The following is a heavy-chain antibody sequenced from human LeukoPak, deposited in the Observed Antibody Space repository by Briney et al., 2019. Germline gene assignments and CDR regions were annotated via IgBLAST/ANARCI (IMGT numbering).Heavy chain of an antibody. D-gene: IGHD3-10*01. CDR3: ARRYYYNLGSFPFDF. CDR1: GGPFSGYF. Sequence: SETLSRTCAVSGGPFSGYFWSWIRKSSGKGLEWIGEIHNSGTTNYNPSLNSRVTISEDTSKNQFYLNLSSVTAADTAVYYCARRYYYNLGSFPFDFWGQGTLVTVSS. CDR2: IHNSGTT. J-gene: IGHJ4*02. V-gene: IGHV4-34*01.